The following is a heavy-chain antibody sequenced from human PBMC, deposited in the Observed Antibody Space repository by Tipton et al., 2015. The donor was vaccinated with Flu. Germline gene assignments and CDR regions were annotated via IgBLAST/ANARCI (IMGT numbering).Heavy chain of an antibody. Sequence: TLSLTCTVPGGSISSDSYYWSWIRQPAGKGLEWIGRIYTSGSTNYNPSLKSRVTISLDTSKNQLSLKLSSVTAADTAVYYCARYTSSWDPPRDWGQGTLVTVSS. CDR2: IYTSGST. J-gene: IGHJ1*01. CDR3: ARYTSSWDPPRD. CDR1: GGSISSDSYY. V-gene: IGHV4-61*02. D-gene: IGHD6-13*01.